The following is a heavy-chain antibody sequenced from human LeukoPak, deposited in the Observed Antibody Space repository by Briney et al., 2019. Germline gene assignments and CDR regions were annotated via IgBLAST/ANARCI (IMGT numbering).Heavy chain of an antibody. CDR2: IYHSGST. V-gene: IGHV4-61*08. D-gene: IGHD3-22*01. Sequence: SETLSLTCTVSGGSISSGGYYWSWIRQPPGKGLEWIGYIYHSGSTNYNPSLKSRVTISVDTSKNQFSLKLSSVTAADTAVYYCARRSYTMIVSKRPFMDVWGKGTTVTVSS. CDR3: ARRSYTMIVSKRPFMDV. J-gene: IGHJ6*03. CDR1: GGSISSGGYY.